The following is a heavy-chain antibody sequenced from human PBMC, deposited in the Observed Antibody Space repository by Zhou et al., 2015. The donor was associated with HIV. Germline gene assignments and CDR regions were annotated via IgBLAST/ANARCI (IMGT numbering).Heavy chain of an antibody. D-gene: IGHD6-19*01. Sequence: VQLVESGGALVQPGRSLRLSCEASGFTFDEHAMHWVRQPPGKGLEWVSAISWNSGVTVYADSVKGRFTISRDNAKNSLYLQMNSLRAEDTAVYYCAKDRGWLQHDFWGQGILVTVSS. CDR3: AKDRGWLQHDF. J-gene: IGHJ4*02. CDR1: GFTFDEHA. CDR2: ISWNSGVT. V-gene: IGHV3-9*01.